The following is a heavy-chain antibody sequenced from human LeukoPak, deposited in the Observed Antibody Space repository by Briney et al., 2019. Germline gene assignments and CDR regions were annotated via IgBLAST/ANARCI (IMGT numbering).Heavy chain of an antibody. Sequence: GASVKVSCKASGYTFTGYYMHWVRQAPGQGLEWMGWINPNSGGTNYAQKFQGRVTMTRDTSISTAYMELSRLRSDDTAVYYCAREEAQGSGSFYFDYWGQGTLVTVSS. V-gene: IGHV1-2*02. CDR3: AREEAQGSGSFYFDY. CDR1: GYTFTGYY. J-gene: IGHJ4*02. CDR2: INPNSGGT. D-gene: IGHD1-26*01.